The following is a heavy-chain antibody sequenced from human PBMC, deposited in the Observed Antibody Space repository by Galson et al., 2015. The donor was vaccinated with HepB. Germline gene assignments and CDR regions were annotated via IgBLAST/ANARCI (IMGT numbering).Heavy chain of an antibody. J-gene: IGHJ5*02. Sequence: CAISGDSVSSNGAGWNWIRQSPSRGLGWLGRTYYRSKWYNDYAVSVRSRISTDPDTSKNLFSLHLNSVTPEDTAVYYCARDPSWNNQNWFDPWGQGTLVIVSS. CDR3: ARDPSWNNQNWFDP. CDR1: GDSVSSNGAG. V-gene: IGHV6-1*01. CDR2: TYYRSKWYN. D-gene: IGHD1/OR15-1a*01.